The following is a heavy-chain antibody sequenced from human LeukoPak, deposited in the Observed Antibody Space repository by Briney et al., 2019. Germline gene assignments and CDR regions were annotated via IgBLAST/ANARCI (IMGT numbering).Heavy chain of an antibody. Sequence: GGSLRLFCAASGFTVSSNYMSWVRQAPGKGLEWVSIIYSGGSTYYADSVKGRFTISRDISKNTLNLQMNSLRAEDTAVYYCARGYYFGSSGTPDAFDIWGQGTMVTVSS. D-gene: IGHD3-22*01. V-gene: IGHV3-53*01. CDR2: IYSGGST. CDR1: GFTVSSNY. J-gene: IGHJ3*02. CDR3: ARGYYFGSSGTPDAFDI.